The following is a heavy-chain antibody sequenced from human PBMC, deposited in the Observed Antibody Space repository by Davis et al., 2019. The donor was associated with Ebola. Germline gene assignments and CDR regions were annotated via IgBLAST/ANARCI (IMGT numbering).Heavy chain of an antibody. D-gene: IGHD3-10*01. J-gene: IGHJ6*02. Sequence: PGGSLRLSCAASGFTFSSYWMHWVRQAPGKGLVWVSYISSSGSTIYYADSVKGRFTISRDNSKNTLYLQMNSLRAEDTAVYYCAKRLWFGELTHYYGMDVWGQGTTVTVSS. CDR1: GFTFSSYW. V-gene: IGHV3-48*01. CDR3: AKRLWFGELTHYYGMDV. CDR2: ISSSGSTI.